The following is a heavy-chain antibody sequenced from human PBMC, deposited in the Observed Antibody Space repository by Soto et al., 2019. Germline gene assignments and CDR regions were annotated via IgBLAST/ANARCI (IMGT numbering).Heavy chain of an antibody. CDR2: IDWDGDK. V-gene: IGHV2-70*04. D-gene: IGHD3-10*01. J-gene: IGHJ6*02. Sequence: SGPTLVNPTQTLTLTCTFSGFSLSTSGMRVSWIRQPPGKALEWLARIDWDGDKFYSTSLKTRLTISKDTSKNQVVLTMTNMDPVDTATYYCARTRAVLLWFGEMMDYGMDVWGQGTTVTVSS. CDR3: ARTRAVLLWFGEMMDYGMDV. CDR1: GFSLSTSGMR.